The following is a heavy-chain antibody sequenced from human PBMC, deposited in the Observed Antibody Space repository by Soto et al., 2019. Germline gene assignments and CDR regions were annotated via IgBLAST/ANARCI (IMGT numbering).Heavy chain of an antibody. V-gene: IGHV3-30*18. Sequence: GGSLRLSCAASGFTFSSYGMHWVRQAPGKGLEWVAVISYDGSNKYYADSVKGRFTISRDNSKNTLYLQMNSLRAEDTAVYYCAKDGPSIAAAGMPGTYWYFDLWGRGTLVTVSS. D-gene: IGHD6-13*01. J-gene: IGHJ2*01. CDR3: AKDGPSIAAAGMPGTYWYFDL. CDR2: ISYDGSNK. CDR1: GFTFSSYG.